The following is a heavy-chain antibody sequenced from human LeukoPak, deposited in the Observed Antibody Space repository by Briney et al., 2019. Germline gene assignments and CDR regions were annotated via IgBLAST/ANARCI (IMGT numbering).Heavy chain of an antibody. V-gene: IGHV5-51*01. CDR3: ARGGPCSSTSCYPPYYYYGMDV. J-gene: IGHJ6*02. D-gene: IGHD2-2*01. Sequence: GESLKISCKSSGYSFTSYWIGWVRQMPGKGLEWMGIIYPGDSDTRYSPSFLGQVTISADKSINTAYLQWSSLKASDTAMYYCARGGPCSSTSCYPPYYYYGMDVWGQGTTVTVSS. CDR1: GYSFTSYW. CDR2: IYPGDSDT.